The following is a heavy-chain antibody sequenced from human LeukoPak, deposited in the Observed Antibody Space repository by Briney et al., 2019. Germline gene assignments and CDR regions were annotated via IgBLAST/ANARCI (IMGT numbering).Heavy chain of an antibody. CDR1: GGSISSYY. V-gene: IGHV4-4*07. Sequence: PSETLPLTCTVSGGSISSYYWSWIRQPAGKGLEWIGRIYTSGSTNYNPSLKSRVTMSVDTSKNQFSLKLSSVTAADTAVYYCARETSSSWYNWFDPWGQGTLVTVSS. J-gene: IGHJ5*02. CDR3: ARETSSSWYNWFDP. CDR2: IYTSGST. D-gene: IGHD6-13*01.